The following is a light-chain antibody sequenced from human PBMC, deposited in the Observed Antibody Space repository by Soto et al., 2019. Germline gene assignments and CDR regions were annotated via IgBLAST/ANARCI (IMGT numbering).Light chain of an antibody. V-gene: IGKV1-12*01. CDR2: AAS. CDR1: QAINSW. CDR3: QQANSFPIT. Sequence: DIQLTQSPSSVSASVGDRVTITCRASQAINSWLAWYQQKPGKAPQLLIYAASTLQSGVPSRFSGRGSGTDFVLTISSLQPEDFATYYCQQANSFPITFGQGTRLDIK. J-gene: IGKJ5*01.